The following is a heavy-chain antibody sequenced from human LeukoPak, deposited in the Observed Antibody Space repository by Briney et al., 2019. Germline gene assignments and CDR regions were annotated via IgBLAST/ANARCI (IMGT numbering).Heavy chain of an antibody. J-gene: IGHJ6*02. Sequence: GASVKVSCKASGYIFSNHGTSWVRQAPGEGLEWMGWITTYKDNTAYALKFQGRVTMTTDTSTSTAYMELRSLRSDDTAVYYCARDGIELGSWNFYSNGMDVWGQGTTVTVSS. CDR3: ARDGIELGSWNFYSNGMDV. CDR1: GYIFSNHG. V-gene: IGHV1-18*01. CDR2: ITTYKDNT. D-gene: IGHD4-11*01.